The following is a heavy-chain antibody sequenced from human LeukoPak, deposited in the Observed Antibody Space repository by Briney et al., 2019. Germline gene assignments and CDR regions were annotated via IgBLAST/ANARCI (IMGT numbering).Heavy chain of an antibody. CDR3: ARGRMYYYDSSGYYYVEAFDI. V-gene: IGHV4-34*01. CDR2: INHSGST. J-gene: IGHJ3*02. CDR1: GGSFSGYY. Sequence: SETLSLTCAVYGGSFSGYYWSWIRQPPGKGLEWIGEINHSGSTNYNPSLKSRVTISVDTSKNQFSLKLSSVTAADTAVYCCARGRMYYYDSSGYYYVEAFDIWGQGTMVTVSS. D-gene: IGHD3-22*01.